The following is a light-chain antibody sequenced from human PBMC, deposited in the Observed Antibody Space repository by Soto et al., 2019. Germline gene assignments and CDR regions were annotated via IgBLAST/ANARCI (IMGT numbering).Light chain of an antibody. CDR3: QQYNTWPSLT. CDR2: KAS. J-gene: IGKJ4*01. Sequence: DIQMTHSPSTLSASVGCRVTITCRASQSISTWLAWYQQEPGKAPKLLIHKASSLQSGVPSRFSGSGSGTEFTLTISSLQSEDFGLYYCQQYNTWPSLTFGGGTKVDIK. CDR1: QSISTW. V-gene: IGKV1-5*03.